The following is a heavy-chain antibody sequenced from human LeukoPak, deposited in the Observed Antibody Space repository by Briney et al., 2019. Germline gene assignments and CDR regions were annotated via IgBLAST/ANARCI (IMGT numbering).Heavy chain of an antibody. Sequence: GGSLRLSCAASGFTFDDYAMHWVRHAPGKGLEWVSGISWNSGSIGYADSVKGRLTISRDNAKNSLYLQMNSLRAEDTALYYCAKDPYYYDSSGLFDYWGQGTLVTVSS. V-gene: IGHV3-9*01. CDR2: ISWNSGSI. D-gene: IGHD3-22*01. CDR3: AKDPYYYDSSGLFDY. CDR1: GFTFDDYA. J-gene: IGHJ4*02.